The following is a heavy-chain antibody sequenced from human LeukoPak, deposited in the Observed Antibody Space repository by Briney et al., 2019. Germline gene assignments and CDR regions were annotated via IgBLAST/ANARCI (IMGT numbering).Heavy chain of an antibody. CDR1: GGSFSGYY. J-gene: IGHJ4*02. Sequence: SETLSLTCAVYGGSFSGYYWSWIRQPPGKGLEWIGEINHSGSTNYNPSLKSRVTISADTSKNQFSLKLSSVTAADTAVYYCAAAAMSSRIDYWGQGTLVTVSS. CDR2: INHSGST. D-gene: IGHD2-2*01. V-gene: IGHV4-34*01. CDR3: AAAAMSSRIDY.